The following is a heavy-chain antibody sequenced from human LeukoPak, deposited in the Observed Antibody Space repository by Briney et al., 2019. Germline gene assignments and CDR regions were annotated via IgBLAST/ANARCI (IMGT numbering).Heavy chain of an antibody. J-gene: IGHJ5*02. Sequence: VKVSCKTSGYTFTSYGVSWVRQAPGQGLEWMGWIGTHNGNTNYAQKFQGRVTITADESTSTAYMELSSLRSEDTAVYYCARGVTGRYCSSTSCHWRAWFDPWGQGTLVTVSS. V-gene: IGHV1-18*01. CDR2: IGTHNGNT. CDR3: ARGVTGRYCSSTSCHWRAWFDP. CDR1: GYTFTSYG. D-gene: IGHD2-2*01.